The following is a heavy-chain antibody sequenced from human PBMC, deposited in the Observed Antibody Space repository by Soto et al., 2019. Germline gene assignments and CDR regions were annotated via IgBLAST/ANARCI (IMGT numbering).Heavy chain of an antibody. V-gene: IGHV4-59*01. J-gene: IGHJ4*02. D-gene: IGHD2-15*01. CDR1: GGSISSYY. Sequence: PSETLSLTCTVSGGSISSYYWSWIRQPPGKGLEWIGYIYYSGSTNYNPSLKSRVTISIDTSKNQFSLKLSSVTAADTAVYFCERDWEVVDVLAYWRQGTLVTVSS. CDR3: ERDWEVVDVLAY. CDR2: IYYSGST.